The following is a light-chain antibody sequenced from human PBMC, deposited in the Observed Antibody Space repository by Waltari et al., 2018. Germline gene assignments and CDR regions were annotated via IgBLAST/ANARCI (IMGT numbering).Light chain of an antibody. Sequence: EIVLAQSPDFQSVAPKSTVIISCRASQNIATNINWYQQKAGQSPKLLINYASKPFSGVPSRFSGSGSGTDFTLTISSLEAEDAATYYCQQSTSFPLTFGGGTKVEIK. CDR3: QQSTSFPLT. V-gene: IGKV6-21*01. J-gene: IGKJ4*01. CDR1: QNIATN. CDR2: YAS.